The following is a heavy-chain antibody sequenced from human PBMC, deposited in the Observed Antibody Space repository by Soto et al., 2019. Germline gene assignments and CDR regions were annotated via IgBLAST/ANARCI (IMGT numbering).Heavy chain of an antibody. J-gene: IGHJ4*02. CDR1: GGSISSSSYY. CDR3: ARLSRGGLNDY. Sequence: PSETLSLTCTVSGGSISSSSYYWGWIRQPPGKGLEWIGSIYYSGSTYYNPSLKSRVTISVDTSKNQFSLKLSSVTAADTAVYYCARLSRGGLNDYWGQGTLVTVSS. V-gene: IGHV4-39*01. CDR2: IYYSGST. D-gene: IGHD2-15*01.